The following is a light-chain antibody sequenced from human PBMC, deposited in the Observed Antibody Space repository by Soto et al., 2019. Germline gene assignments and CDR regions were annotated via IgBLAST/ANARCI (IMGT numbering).Light chain of an antibody. CDR2: GAS. Sequence: EIVLTQSPGTLSLSPGERATLSCRASQSFTSRSLAWYQQKPGLAPRLLISGASNRAAGIPDRFSGSGSGTDFTLTISRLEPEDFAVYYCQQCDSSPRTFGQGTKVDIK. J-gene: IGKJ1*01. V-gene: IGKV3-20*01. CDR1: QSFTSRS. CDR3: QQCDSSPRT.